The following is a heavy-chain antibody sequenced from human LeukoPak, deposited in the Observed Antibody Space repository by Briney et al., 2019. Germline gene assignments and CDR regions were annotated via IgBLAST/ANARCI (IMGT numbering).Heavy chain of an antibody. CDR1: GDSVSSNSAA. CDR3: ASREFDF. V-gene: IGHV6-1*01. Sequence: SQTLSLTCAISGDSVSSNSAAWNWIRQSPSRGLEWLGRTYHRSKWYNDYAVSVNSRITINADTSKNLFSLQLNSMTPEDTAVYYCASREFDFWGRGTLVTVSS. CDR2: TYHRSKWYN. D-gene: IGHD3-10*01. J-gene: IGHJ2*01.